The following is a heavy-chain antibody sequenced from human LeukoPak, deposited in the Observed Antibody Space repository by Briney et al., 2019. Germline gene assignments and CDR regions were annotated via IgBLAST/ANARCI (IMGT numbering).Heavy chain of an antibody. CDR3: AREAEELRGYSGYNYYYGMDV. V-gene: IGHV1-8*01. Sequence: ASVKVSCKASGYTFTSYDINWVRQATGQGLEWMGWMNPNSGNTGYAQKFQGRVTMTRNTSISTAYVELSSLRSEDTAVYYCAREAEELRGYSGYNYYYGMDVWGQGTTVTVSS. CDR1: GYTFTSYD. CDR2: MNPNSGNT. J-gene: IGHJ6*02. D-gene: IGHD5-12*01.